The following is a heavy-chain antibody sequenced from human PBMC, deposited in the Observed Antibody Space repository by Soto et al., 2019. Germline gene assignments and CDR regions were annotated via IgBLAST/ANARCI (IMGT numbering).Heavy chain of an antibody. D-gene: IGHD3-16*01. CDR3: ATRLRIMRTKAFYGMDV. V-gene: IGHV4-39*01. CDR1: GGSISSSSYY. CDR2: IYYSGST. J-gene: IGHJ6*02. Sequence: SETLSLTCTVSGGSISSSSYYWGWIRQPPVKGLEWIGSIYYSGSTYYNPSLKSRVTISVDTSKNQFSLKLSSVTAADTAVYYCATRLRIMRTKAFYGMDVWGQGTTVTVS.